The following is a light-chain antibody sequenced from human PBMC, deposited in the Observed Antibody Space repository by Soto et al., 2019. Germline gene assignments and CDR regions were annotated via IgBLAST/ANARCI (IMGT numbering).Light chain of an antibody. J-gene: IGKJ1*01. Sequence: EIVLTQSPGTLSLSPGGRATLSCRASQSISSYYLAWYQQKPGQAPRLLIYGASSRATGIPDRFSGSGSGTDFTLTISRLEPEDFAVYYCQQYGSSPKTFGQGTKV. CDR1: QSISSYY. CDR3: QQYGSSPKT. CDR2: GAS. V-gene: IGKV3-20*01.